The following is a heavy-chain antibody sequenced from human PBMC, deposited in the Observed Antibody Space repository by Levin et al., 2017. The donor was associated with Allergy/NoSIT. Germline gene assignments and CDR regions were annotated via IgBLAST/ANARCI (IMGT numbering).Heavy chain of an antibody. CDR2: ISGPGGDT. CDR1: GFTFSSYA. D-gene: IGHD6-13*01. Sequence: GGSLRLSCDASGFTFSSYAMGWARQVPGKGLEWVSTISGPGGDTYYADSVKGRFRISRDNSKDTLYLQMNSLRVDDTALYYCAKKAGYSSSWVFDFWGQGTLVTVSS. V-gene: IGHV3-23*01. J-gene: IGHJ4*02. CDR3: AKKAGYSSSWVFDF.